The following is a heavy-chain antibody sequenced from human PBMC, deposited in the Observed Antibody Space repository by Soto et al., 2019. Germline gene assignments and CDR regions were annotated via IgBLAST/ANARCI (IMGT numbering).Heavy chain of an antibody. V-gene: IGHV3-30-3*01. CDR2: ISYDGSNK. CDR3: ARDARSVEAYGMDV. D-gene: IGHD2-15*01. J-gene: IGHJ6*02. Sequence: QVQLVESGGGVVQPGRSLRLSCAASGFTFSSYAMHWVRQAPGKGLEWVAVISYDGSNKYYADSVKGRFTISRDNSKNTLYLQMNSLRAEATAVYYCARDARSVEAYGMDVWGQGTTVTVSS. CDR1: GFTFSSYA.